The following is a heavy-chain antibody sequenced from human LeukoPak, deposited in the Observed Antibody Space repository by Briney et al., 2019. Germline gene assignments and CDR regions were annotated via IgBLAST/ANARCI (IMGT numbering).Heavy chain of an antibody. D-gene: IGHD3-16*01. J-gene: IGHJ4*02. CDR2: FDPEDGET. CDR1: GYTLTELS. CDR3: ATGALRGGYFDY. V-gene: IGHV1-24*01. Sequence: ASVKVSCKVSGYTLTELSMHWVRQAPGKGLEWMGGFDPEDGETIYAQKFQGRVTMTEDTSTDTAYMELSSLRSEDTAVYYCATGALRGGYFDYWGQGTLVTVSS.